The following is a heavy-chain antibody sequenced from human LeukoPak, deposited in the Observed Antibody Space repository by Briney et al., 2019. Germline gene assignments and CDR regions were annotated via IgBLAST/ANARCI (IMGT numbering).Heavy chain of an antibody. CDR1: GFTFSSYS. Sequence: GGSLRLSCAASGFTFSSYSMNWVRQAPGKGLEWVSYISSSSSTIYYADSVKGRFTISRDNAKNSLYLQMNSLRAEDTAVYYCARDPRYSYGLRDPSWGQGTLVTVSS. CDR3: ARDPRYSYGLRDPS. D-gene: IGHD5-18*01. CDR2: ISSSSSTI. J-gene: IGHJ5*02. V-gene: IGHV3-48*04.